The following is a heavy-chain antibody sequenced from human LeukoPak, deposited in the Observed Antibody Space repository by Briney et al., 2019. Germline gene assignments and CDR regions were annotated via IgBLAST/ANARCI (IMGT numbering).Heavy chain of an antibody. CDR3: AKNRAARRGDYYYYMDV. CDR2: ISGSGGST. CDR1: GFTFSSYA. D-gene: IGHD6-6*01. Sequence: PGGSLRLSCAASGFTFSSYAMSWVRQAPGKGLEWVSAISGSGGSTYYADSVKGRFTISRDNSKNTLYLQMNSLRAEDTAVYYCAKNRAARRGDYYYYMDVWGKGTTVTVSS. V-gene: IGHV3-23*01. J-gene: IGHJ6*03.